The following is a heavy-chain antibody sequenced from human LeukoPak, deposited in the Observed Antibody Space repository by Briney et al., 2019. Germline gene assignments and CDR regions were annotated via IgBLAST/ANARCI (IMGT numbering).Heavy chain of an antibody. J-gene: IGHJ4*02. Sequence: GGSLRLSCAASGFTFTKAWMSWVCQAPGKGLEWVGHINPSSDGGTTDYAAPVKGRFSISRDDSKNTLHLQMNRLKTEDTAVYYCTTGTWIQLWLADYWGQGTLVTVSS. D-gene: IGHD5-18*01. CDR1: GFTFTKAW. V-gene: IGHV3-15*01. CDR3: TTGTWIQLWLADY. CDR2: INPSSDGGTT.